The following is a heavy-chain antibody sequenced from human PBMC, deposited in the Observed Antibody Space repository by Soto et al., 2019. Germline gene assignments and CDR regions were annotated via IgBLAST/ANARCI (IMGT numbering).Heavy chain of an antibody. CDR1: GFSLSTSGVG. Sequence: SGPTLVNPTQTLTLTCTFSGFSLSTSGVGVGWIRQPPGKALEWLALIYWDDDKRYSPSLKSRLTITKDTSKNQVVLTMANMDPVDTATYYCAHSQTTGGYCSGGSWHFDYWGQGTLGTVSS. CDR2: IYWDDDK. V-gene: IGHV2-5*02. D-gene: IGHD2-15*01. J-gene: IGHJ4*02. CDR3: AHSQTTGGYCSGGSWHFDY.